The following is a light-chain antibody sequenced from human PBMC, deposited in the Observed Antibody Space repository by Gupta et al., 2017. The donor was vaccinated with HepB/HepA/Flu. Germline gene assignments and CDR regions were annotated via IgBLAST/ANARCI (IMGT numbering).Light chain of an antibody. Sequence: SYALTPPPSVSVSPGQTASITCSGDKLGDKYACWYQQKPGQSPVLVIYQDSKRPSGIPERFSGSNSGNTATMTISGTQAMDETDYYGQEWDSSTGVFGGGTKLTVL. CDR3: QEWDSSTGV. J-gene: IGLJ3*02. V-gene: IGLV3-1*01. CDR1: KLGDKY. CDR2: QDS.